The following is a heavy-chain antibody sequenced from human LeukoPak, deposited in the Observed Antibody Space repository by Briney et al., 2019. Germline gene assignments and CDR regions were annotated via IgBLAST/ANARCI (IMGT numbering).Heavy chain of an antibody. Sequence: SQTLSLTCTVSGGSISSGGYYWSWIRQHPGKGLEWIGYIYYSGSTYYNPSLKSRVTISVDTSKNQFSLKLSSVTAADTAVYYCARERHLSDDFWSGYYPRRYFDLWGRGTLVTVSS. J-gene: IGHJ2*01. CDR1: GGSISSGGYY. CDR2: IYYSGST. CDR3: ARERHLSDDFWSGYYPRRYFDL. D-gene: IGHD3-3*01. V-gene: IGHV4-31*03.